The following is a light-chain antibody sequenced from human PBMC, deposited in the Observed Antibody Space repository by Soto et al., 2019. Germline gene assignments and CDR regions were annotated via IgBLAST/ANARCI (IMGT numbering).Light chain of an antibody. V-gene: IGKV1-5*01. CDR2: DAS. Sequence: DIQMTQSPSTLSASVGDRVTITCRASQSISSWLAWYQQKPGKAPKVLIYDASSLESGVPSRFSGSGSGTEFTLTISSLQPDDSATYYCQQYNSYSSFTFGQGTKLEIK. J-gene: IGKJ2*01. CDR3: QQYNSYSSFT. CDR1: QSISSW.